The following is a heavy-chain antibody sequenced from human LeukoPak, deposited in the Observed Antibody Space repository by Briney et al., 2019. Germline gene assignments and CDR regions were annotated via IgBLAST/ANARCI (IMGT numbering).Heavy chain of an antibody. V-gene: IGHV1-18*01. CDR2: ISAYNGNT. CDR1: GYTFTSYG. Sequence: GASVKVSCKASGYTFTSYGISWVRQAPGQGLEWMGWISAYNGNTNYAQKLQGRVTMTTDTSTSTAYMELRSLRSDDTAVYYCARVFARGVVIAIIDYWGQGTLVTVSS. CDR3: ARVFARGVVIAIIDY. J-gene: IGHJ4*02. D-gene: IGHD2-21*01.